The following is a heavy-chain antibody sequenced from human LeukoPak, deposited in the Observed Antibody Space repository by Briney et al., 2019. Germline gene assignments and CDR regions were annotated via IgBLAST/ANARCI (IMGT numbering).Heavy chain of an antibody. J-gene: IGHJ5*02. CDR3: ARQHYFGSGSSRLGWFDP. Sequence: GESLKISCQGSGYSFSNFWIGWVRQMPGKGLEWMGIIYSGDSDTRYSPSFQGQVTISADRSVNTVYLQWDSLKASDTATYFCARQHYFGSGSSRLGWFDPWGQGTLVTVSS. CDR1: GYSFSNFW. V-gene: IGHV5-51*01. D-gene: IGHD3-10*01. CDR2: IYSGDSDT.